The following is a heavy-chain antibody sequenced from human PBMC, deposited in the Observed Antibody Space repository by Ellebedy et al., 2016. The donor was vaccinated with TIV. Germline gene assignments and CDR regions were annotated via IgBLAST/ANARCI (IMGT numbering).Heavy chain of an antibody. V-gene: IGHV3-11*06. Sequence: GGSLRLSCAASGFTFSDYYMSWIRQAPGKGLEWVSYISSSSLYTNYADSVKGRFTISRDNAKSSLYLQMNSLRAEDTAVYYCARDRAGFEYYFEYWGQGTLVTVSS. CDR3: ARDRAGFEYYFEY. CDR2: ISSSSLYT. CDR1: GFTFSDYY. D-gene: IGHD6-19*01. J-gene: IGHJ4*02.